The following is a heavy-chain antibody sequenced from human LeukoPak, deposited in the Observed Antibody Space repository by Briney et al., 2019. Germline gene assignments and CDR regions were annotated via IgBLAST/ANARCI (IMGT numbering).Heavy chain of an antibody. J-gene: IGHJ4*02. CDR2: INPSGGST. V-gene: IGHV1-46*01. D-gene: IGHD3-22*01. Sequence: ASVKVSCKASGYTFTSYYMHWVRQAPGQGLEWMGIINPSGGSTSYAQKFQGRVTMTGDTSTSTVYMELSSLRSEDTAVYYCARTYYYDSSGYYPYYWGQGTLVTVSS. CDR1: GYTFTSYY. CDR3: ARTYYYDSSGYYPYY.